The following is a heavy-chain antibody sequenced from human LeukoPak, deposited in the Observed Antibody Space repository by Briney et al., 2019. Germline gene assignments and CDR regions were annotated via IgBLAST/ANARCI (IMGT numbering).Heavy chain of an antibody. CDR1: GFTFSTYA. CDR2: ISYDGSNK. V-gene: IGHV3-30-3*01. Sequence: PGGSLRLSCAASGFTFSTYAMHWVRQAPGKGLEWVAVISYDGSNKYYADSVKGRFTISRDNSKNTLYLQMNSLRAEDTAVYYCARAAGSGYFYYFDYWGQGTLVTVSS. D-gene: IGHD3-22*01. CDR3: ARAAGSGYFYYFDY. J-gene: IGHJ4*02.